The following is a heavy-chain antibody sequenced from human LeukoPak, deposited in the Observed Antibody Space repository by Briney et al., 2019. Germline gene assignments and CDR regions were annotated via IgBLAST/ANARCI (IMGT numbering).Heavy chain of an antibody. Sequence: GGSLRLSCAASGFTFSSYAMSWVRQAPGKGLEWVSAISGSGDSTYYGDSVKGRFTISRDTSKNTLYLQMNSLRAEDTAVYYCAKTRPLDSSSWSHGDYWGQGTLVTVSS. J-gene: IGHJ4*02. D-gene: IGHD6-13*01. CDR1: GFTFSSYA. CDR2: ISGSGDST. CDR3: AKTRPLDSSSWSHGDY. V-gene: IGHV3-23*01.